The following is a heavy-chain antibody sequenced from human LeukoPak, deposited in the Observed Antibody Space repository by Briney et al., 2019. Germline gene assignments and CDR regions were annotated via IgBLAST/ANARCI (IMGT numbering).Heavy chain of an antibody. J-gene: IGHJ6*03. CDR1: GGTFSSYA. V-gene: IGHV1-69*05. D-gene: IGHD5-12*01. CDR2: IIPIFGTA. CDR3: VRGREQDIVATMPYYYYMDV. Sequence: SVKVSCKASGGTFSSYAISWVRQAPGQGLEWMGRIIPIFGTANYAQKFQGRVTITTDESTSTAYMELSSLRSEDTAVYYCVRGREQDIVATMPYYYYMDVWGKGTTVTVSS.